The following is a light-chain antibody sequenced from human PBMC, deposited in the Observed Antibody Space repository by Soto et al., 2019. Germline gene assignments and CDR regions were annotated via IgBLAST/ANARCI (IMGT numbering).Light chain of an antibody. Sequence: DIVMTQSPDSLAVSLGERATINCKSSQSVLYTPNNKNYLAWYQQKPRQPPKLLIYWSSTRESGVPDRFSGSGSGTDFTLTISSLQAEDVAVYYCQQYYKTPLTFGGGTKVEIK. J-gene: IGKJ4*01. V-gene: IGKV4-1*01. CDR2: WSS. CDR3: QQYYKTPLT. CDR1: QSVLYTPNNKNY.